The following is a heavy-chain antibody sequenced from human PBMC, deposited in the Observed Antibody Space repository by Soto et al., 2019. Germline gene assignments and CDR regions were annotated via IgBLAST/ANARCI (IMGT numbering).Heavy chain of an antibody. CDR1: GYTFTSYA. V-gene: IGHV1-3*01. J-gene: IGHJ4*02. D-gene: IGHD1-1*01. Sequence: GASVKVSCKASGYTFTSYAMHWVRQAPGQRLEWMGWINAGNGDTKYSEKFQGRVTITRDTSANTAYMELSSLRSEDTSVYYCARDPGTGAALRAYHFDYWGQGTLVTVSS. CDR2: INAGNGDT. CDR3: ARDPGTGAALRAYHFDY.